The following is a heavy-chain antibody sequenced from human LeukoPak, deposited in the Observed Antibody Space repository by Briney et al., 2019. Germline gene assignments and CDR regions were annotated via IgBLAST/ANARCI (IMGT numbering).Heavy chain of an antibody. CDR2: IYYSGTA. J-gene: IGHJ4*02. V-gene: IGHV4-31*03. D-gene: IGHD5-24*01. CDR1: GGSISSGGYY. Sequence: PSQTLSLTCTVSGGSISSGGYYWSWVRQHPEKGLEWIGYIYYSGTAYYDPSLKSRVTMSVDTSKNQFSLKLSSVTAADTAVYYCASRDGYNYHGYWGQGTLVTVSS. CDR3: ASRDGYNYHGY.